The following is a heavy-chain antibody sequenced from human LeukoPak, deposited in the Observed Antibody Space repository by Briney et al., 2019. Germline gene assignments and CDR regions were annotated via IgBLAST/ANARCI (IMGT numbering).Heavy chain of an antibody. CDR3: ARDPTGYSSGWYSHYYYYYMDV. Sequence: GGSLRLSCAASGFTFSSYSMNWVRQAPGKGLEWVSSISSSSSYIYYADSVKGRFTISRDNSKNALYLQMNSLRAEDTAVYYCARDPTGYSSGWYSHYYYYYMDVWGKGTTVTVSS. D-gene: IGHD6-19*01. J-gene: IGHJ6*03. CDR1: GFTFSSYS. V-gene: IGHV3-21*06. CDR2: ISSSSSYI.